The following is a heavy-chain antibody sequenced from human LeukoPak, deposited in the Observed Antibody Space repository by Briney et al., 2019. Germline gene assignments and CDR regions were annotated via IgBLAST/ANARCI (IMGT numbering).Heavy chain of an antibody. D-gene: IGHD2-21*01. Sequence: GGSLRLSCAASGFTFNTYAMTWVRQAPGKGLEWVSVISGSGDFTYYADSVKGRFTISRDSSKNTLYLQMHSLRGEDTAVFYCGARPGEVAVPYDYWGQGTLVTVSS. CDR3: GARPGEVAVPYDY. CDR2: ISGSGDFT. CDR1: GFTFNTYA. J-gene: IGHJ4*02. V-gene: IGHV3-23*01.